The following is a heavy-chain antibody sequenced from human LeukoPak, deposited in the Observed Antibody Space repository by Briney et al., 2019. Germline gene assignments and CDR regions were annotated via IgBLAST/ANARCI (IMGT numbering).Heavy chain of an antibody. CDR3: AKCSGYYVDNWFDP. J-gene: IGHJ5*02. D-gene: IGHD3-22*01. CDR2: INTDGSHT. V-gene: IGHV3-74*01. CDR1: GSTFSSYW. Sequence: GGSLRLSCAVSGSTFSSYWMHWVRRAPGKGLVWVSRINTDGSHTNYAESVKGRFTISRDNAKNTLYLQMTSLRAEDTAVYYCAKCSGYYVDNWFDPWGQGTLVSVSS.